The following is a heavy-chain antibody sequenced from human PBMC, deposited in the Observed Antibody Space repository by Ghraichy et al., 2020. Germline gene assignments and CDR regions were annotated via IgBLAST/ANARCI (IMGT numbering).Heavy chain of an antibody. CDR1: GASISNTKW. Sequence: SETLSLTCGVSGASISNTKWWSWVRQPPGKGLEWIGEIFSDGNTHYSPSLKSRLTLSVDKSKNQFSLKLTSVTAADTAAYYCARHGQNWDFYFDPWGQGTLVIVSS. D-gene: IGHD1-7*01. V-gene: IGHV4-4*02. J-gene: IGHJ5*02. CDR2: IFSDGNT. CDR3: ARHGQNWDFYFDP.